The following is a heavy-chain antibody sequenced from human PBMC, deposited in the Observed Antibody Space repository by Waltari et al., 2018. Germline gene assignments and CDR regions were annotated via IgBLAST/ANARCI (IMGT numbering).Heavy chain of an antibody. V-gene: IGHV4-34*01. D-gene: IGHD4-17*01. Sequence: QVQLQQWGAGLLKPSETLSLTCAVYGGSFSGYYWSWIRQPPGKGLEWIGSIYYSGSTYYNPSLKSRVTISVDTSKNQFSLKLSSVTAADTAVYYCATDYGDHFDYWGQGTLVTVSS. CDR3: ATDYGDHFDY. CDR1: GGSFSGYY. CDR2: IYYSGST. J-gene: IGHJ4*02.